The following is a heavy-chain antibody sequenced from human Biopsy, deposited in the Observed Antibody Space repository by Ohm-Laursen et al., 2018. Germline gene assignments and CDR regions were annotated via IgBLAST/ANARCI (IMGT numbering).Heavy chain of an antibody. J-gene: IGHJ4*02. D-gene: IGHD2-2*01. CDR1: GDSVTNRNYC. CDR3: ARDFCDTTSCYPQN. CDR2: VFYPGNT. V-gene: IGHV4-61*01. Sequence: PGTLSLTCTVSGDSVTNRNYCWSWIRQSPGKKLEWIGYVFYPGNTNYNPSLRSRVTISVDTSKNQFSLKLSSVTAADTAVYYCARDFCDTTSCYPQNWGQGTLVTVSS.